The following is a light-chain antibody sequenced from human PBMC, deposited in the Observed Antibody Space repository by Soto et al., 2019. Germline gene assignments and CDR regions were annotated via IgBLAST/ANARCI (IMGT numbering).Light chain of an antibody. CDR3: QQYNNWPRIT. CDR1: QSISSN. J-gene: IGKJ5*01. CDR2: RTS. Sequence: ETVMTQSPATLSVSPGERATLSCRASQSISSNLAWYQQKPGQAPRLLMFRTSTRATGVPARFSGSGSGTEFNITISSLQSEDFAVYYCQQYNNWPRITFGQGTRLEIK. V-gene: IGKV3-15*01.